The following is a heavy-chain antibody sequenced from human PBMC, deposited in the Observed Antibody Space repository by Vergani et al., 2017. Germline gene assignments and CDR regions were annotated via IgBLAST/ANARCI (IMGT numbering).Heavy chain of an antibody. V-gene: IGHV5-51*03. CDR1: GYSFTSYW. Sequence: EVQLVQSGAEVKTPGESLKISCKGSGYSFTSYWIGWVRQMPGKGLEWMGIIYPGDSDTRYSPSFQGQVTISADKSISTAYLQWSSLKASDTAMYYCAMAGRWVGAAGSVFDYWGQGTPVTVSS. D-gene: IGHD6-13*01. CDR3: AMAGRWVGAAGSVFDY. CDR2: IYPGDSDT. J-gene: IGHJ4*02.